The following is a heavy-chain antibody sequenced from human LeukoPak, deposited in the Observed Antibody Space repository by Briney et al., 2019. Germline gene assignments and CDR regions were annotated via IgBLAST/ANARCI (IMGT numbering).Heavy chain of an antibody. J-gene: IGHJ3*02. V-gene: IGHV1-69*01. CDR3: ARDICSSTSCYAGHGAFDI. D-gene: IGHD2-2*01. CDR2: IIPIFGTA. Sequence: SVKVSCKASGGTFSSYAISWARQAPGQGLEWMGGIIPIFGTANYAQKFQGRVTITADESTSTAYMELSSLRSEDTAVYYCARDICSSTSCYAGHGAFDIWGQGTMVTVSS. CDR1: GGTFSSYA.